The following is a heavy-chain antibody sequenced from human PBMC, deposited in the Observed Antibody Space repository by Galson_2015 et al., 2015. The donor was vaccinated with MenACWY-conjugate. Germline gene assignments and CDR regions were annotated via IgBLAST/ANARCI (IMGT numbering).Heavy chain of an antibody. J-gene: IGHJ5*02. CDR3: ARTAGSVPP. D-gene: IGHD6-13*01. Sequence: LRLSCAASGFTFSSFSMNWVRQAPGKRLEWVSSISATSATIYYADSVKGRFTISRDNAKNSLYLQMNSLRAEDTAVYYCARTAGSVPPWGLGTLVTVSS. CDR1: GFTFSSFS. CDR2: ISATSATI. V-gene: IGHV3-21*01.